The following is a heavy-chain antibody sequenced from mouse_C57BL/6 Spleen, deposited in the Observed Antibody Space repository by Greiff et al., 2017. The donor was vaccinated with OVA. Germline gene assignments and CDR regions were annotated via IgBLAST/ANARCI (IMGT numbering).Heavy chain of an antibody. J-gene: IGHJ3*01. CDR1: GYTFTDYE. CDR2: FDPETGRI. CDR3: TRSPCYYGRSRPGFAY. V-gene: IGHV1-15*01. D-gene: IGHD1-1*01. Sequence: QVQLQQSGAELVRPGASVTLSCKASGYTFTDYEMHWVKQTPVHGLEWIGAFDPETGRIASTTPFKGTAIFTADKSSSTAYLELRSLTSGGSAVYYGTRSPCYYGRSRPGFAYWGQGTLVTVSA.